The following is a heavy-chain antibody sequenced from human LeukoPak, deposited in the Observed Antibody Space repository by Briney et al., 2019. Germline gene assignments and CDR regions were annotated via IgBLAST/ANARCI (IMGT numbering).Heavy chain of an antibody. D-gene: IGHD6-19*01. CDR3: AKERAVAALRYYFDY. V-gene: IGHV3-30*02. J-gene: IGHJ4*02. CDR1: GFTSSSYG. CDR2: IRYDGSNK. Sequence: GGSLRLSCAASGFTSSSYGMHWVRQAPGKGLEWVAFIRYDGSNKYYADSVKGRFTISRDNSKNTLYLQMNSLRAEDTAVYYCAKERAVAALRYYFDYWGQGTLVTVSS.